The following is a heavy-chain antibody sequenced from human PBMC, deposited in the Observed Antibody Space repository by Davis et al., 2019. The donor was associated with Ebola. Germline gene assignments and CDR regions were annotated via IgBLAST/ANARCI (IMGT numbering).Heavy chain of an antibody. V-gene: IGHV1-69*04. J-gene: IGHJ4*02. D-gene: IGHD7-27*01. CDR2: IIPILGIA. Sequence: SVKVSCKASGYTFTSYGISWVRQAPGQGLEWMGRIIPILGIANYAQKFQGRVTITADKSTSTAYMELSSLRSEDTAVYYCASSVGMWANYWGQGTLVTVSS. CDR1: GYTFTSYG. CDR3: ASSVGMWANY.